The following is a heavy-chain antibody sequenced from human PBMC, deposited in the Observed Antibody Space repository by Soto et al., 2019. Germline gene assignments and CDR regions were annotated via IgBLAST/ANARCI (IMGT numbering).Heavy chain of an antibody. Sequence: SQTLSLTCAISGDSVSSNSAAWNWIRQSPSRGLEWLGRTYYRSKWYNDYAVSVKSRITINPDTSKNQFSLQLNSVTPEDTAVYYCARAPLLRNLWSGGSCYGDGAFDIWGQGTMVTVSS. CDR3: ARAPLLRNLWSGGSCYGDGAFDI. CDR2: TYYRSKWYN. D-gene: IGHD2-15*01. V-gene: IGHV6-1*01. CDR1: GDSVSSNSAA. J-gene: IGHJ3*02.